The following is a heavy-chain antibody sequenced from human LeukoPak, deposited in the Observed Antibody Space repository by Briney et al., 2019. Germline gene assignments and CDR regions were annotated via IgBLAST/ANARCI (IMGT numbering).Heavy chain of an antibody. J-gene: IGHJ4*02. V-gene: IGHV3-23*01. CDR2: ISGSGGST. D-gene: IGHD3-3*01. Sequence: GGSLRLSCAASGFTFSSYAMSWFRQAPGKGLEWVSDISGSGGSTYYADSVKGRFTISRDNSKNTLYLQMNSLRAEDTAVYYCAKPSRGSITIFGVVIDYWGQGTLVTVSS. CDR3: AKPSRGSITIFGVVIDY. CDR1: GFTFSSYA.